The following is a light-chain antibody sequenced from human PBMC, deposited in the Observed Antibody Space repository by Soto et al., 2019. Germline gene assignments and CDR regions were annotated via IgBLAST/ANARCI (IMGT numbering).Light chain of an antibody. J-gene: IGKJ1*01. CDR1: QSLVSSDGNTY. Sequence: DVVLTQSPLSLPVTLGQPASISCRSSQSLVSSDGNTYLTWFQQRPGQSPRRLIYKVSNRDSGVPDRFSGSGSGTDFTLRITRVEAEDVGVYYCMQGSHWPPWTFDQGTKVEIK. V-gene: IGKV2-30*01. CDR3: MQGSHWPPWT. CDR2: KVS.